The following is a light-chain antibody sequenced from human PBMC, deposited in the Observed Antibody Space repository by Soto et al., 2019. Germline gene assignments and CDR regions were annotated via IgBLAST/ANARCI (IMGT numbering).Light chain of an antibody. J-gene: IGKJ4*01. CDR1: QSVNRN. CDR2: AAS. CDR3: HHYEKGTPLT. Sequence: EIQMAQSPVTLSVSPGESATLSCRASQSVNRNVAWYQQKPGQPPRLLIYAASTRAVGLPPRFSGSGSGTEFTLTISPLQYEDFAVYYCHHYEKGTPLTFGGGTKV. V-gene: IGKV3-15*01.